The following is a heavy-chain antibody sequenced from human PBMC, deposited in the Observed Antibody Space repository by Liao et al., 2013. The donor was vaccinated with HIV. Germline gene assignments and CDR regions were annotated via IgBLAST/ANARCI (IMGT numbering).Heavy chain of an antibody. V-gene: IGHV4-59*12. CDR2: MYYTSVSA. CDR3: AVGDSWYNGWVY. D-gene: IGHD6-13*01. CDR1: GGSMSSYY. J-gene: IGHJ4*02. Sequence: QVQLQESGPGLVKASQTLSLTCTVSGGSMSSYYWGWIRQPPGKGLEWIAYMYYTSVSANTNPSLKSRVTMSIDTSVNKFSLKLTTVTAADTAVYYCAVGDSWYNGWVYWGQGTQVTVSS.